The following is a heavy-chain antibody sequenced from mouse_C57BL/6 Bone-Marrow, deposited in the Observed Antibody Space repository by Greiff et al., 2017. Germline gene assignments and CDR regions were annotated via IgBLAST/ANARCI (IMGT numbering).Heavy chain of an antibody. CDR2: IRSQSNNYAT. V-gene: IGHV10-1*01. CDR3: VSPFFAY. Sequence: EVQLVESGGGLVQPKGSLKLSCAASGFSFNTYAMNWVRQTPGQGLEWVARIRSQSNNYATSYADSVKDRFTFSRDDSESRLYLQMNIWKSEDTAMYYCVSPFFAYWGQGTLVTVSA. J-gene: IGHJ3*01. CDR1: GFSFNTYA.